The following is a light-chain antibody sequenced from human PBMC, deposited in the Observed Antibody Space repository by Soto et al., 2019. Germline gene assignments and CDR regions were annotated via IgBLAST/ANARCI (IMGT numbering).Light chain of an antibody. CDR2: DVS. J-gene: IGKJ5*01. Sequence: AIQLTQSPSSLSASVGDRVTITCRASQDIRGALAWYQQKPGKPPKLLIFDVSSLQSGVPSMFCGSGSGTDFTLTISSLQAEDFATYYCQQFNTYPLTFGQGTRLEIK. CDR3: QQFNTYPLT. CDR1: QDIRGA. V-gene: IGKV1-13*02.